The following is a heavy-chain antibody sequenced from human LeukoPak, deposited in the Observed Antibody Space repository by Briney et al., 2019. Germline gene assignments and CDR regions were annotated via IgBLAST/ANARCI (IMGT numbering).Heavy chain of an antibody. CDR3: ARDIGDIVAASDY. Sequence: EASVKVSCKASGYTFTSYGISWVRQAPGQGLEWMGWINTYTYNGNTNYAQKLQGRVTMTTDTSTSTAYMELRSLTSDDTALYYCARDIGDIVAASDYWGQGTLVTVSS. J-gene: IGHJ4*02. V-gene: IGHV1-18*01. CDR1: GYTFTSYG. D-gene: IGHD5-12*01. CDR2: INTYTYNGNT.